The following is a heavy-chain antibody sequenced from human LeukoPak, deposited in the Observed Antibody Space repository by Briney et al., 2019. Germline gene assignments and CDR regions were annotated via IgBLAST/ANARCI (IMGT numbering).Heavy chain of an antibody. CDR3: ARAPGTTLMDFDY. J-gene: IGHJ4*02. D-gene: IGHD1-7*01. V-gene: IGHV4-4*07. CDR2: IYTSGST. CDR1: GGSISSYY. Sequence: SETLSLTCTVSGGSISSYYWSWIRQPAGKGLEWIGRIYTSGSTTYNPSPKRRVTISVDTSKNQSALKLSSVTAADTAVYYCARAPGTTLMDFDYWGQGTLVTVSS.